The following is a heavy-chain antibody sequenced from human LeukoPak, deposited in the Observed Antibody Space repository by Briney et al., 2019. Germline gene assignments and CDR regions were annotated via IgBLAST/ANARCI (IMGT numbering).Heavy chain of an antibody. CDR3: ARDGPRSVSSSSYFDY. Sequence: TGGSLRLSCAASGFTFSSYTMNWVRQAPGKGLEWVSSISSSSSYIYYADSVKGRFSISRDNAKKSLYLQMNSLRAEDTALYYCARDGPRSVSSSSYFDYWGQGTLVTVSS. V-gene: IGHV3-21*01. J-gene: IGHJ4*02. CDR2: ISSSSSYI. D-gene: IGHD6-13*01. CDR1: GFTFSSYT.